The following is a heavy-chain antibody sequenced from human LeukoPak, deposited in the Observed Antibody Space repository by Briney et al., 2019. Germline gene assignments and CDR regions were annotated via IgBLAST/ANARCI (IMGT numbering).Heavy chain of an antibody. V-gene: IGHV4-59*08. CDR1: GGSFSTYY. CDR3: ARHAGGWAFDI. CDR2: IYYTGTT. J-gene: IGHJ3*02. D-gene: IGHD2-15*01. Sequence: SETLSLTCTVSGGSFSTYYWSWIRQPPGKRLEWIGYIYYTGTTNYNPSLKSRVTISVDTSKNQFSLNLSSVTAADTAVYYCARHAGGWAFDIWGQGTMVTVSS.